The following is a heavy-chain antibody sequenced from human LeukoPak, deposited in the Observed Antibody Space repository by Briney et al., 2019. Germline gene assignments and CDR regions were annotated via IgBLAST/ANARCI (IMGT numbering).Heavy chain of an antibody. CDR3: AKDSNSGYVSVGPDY. D-gene: IGHD5-12*01. CDR2: LRYDARNA. V-gene: IGHV3-30*02. CDR1: GLVFSNYG. Sequence: PGGSLRLSCQTSGLVFSNYGMHWVRQAPDKGLEWVAYLRYDARNAYYAGSVNGRFIISRDNSRNTLYLQMNSLRTEDTGVYSCAKDSNSGYVSVGPDYWGLGTLVTVSS. J-gene: IGHJ4*02.